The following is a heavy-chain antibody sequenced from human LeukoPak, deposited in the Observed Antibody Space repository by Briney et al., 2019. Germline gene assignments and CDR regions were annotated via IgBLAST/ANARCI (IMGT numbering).Heavy chain of an antibody. D-gene: IGHD5-18*01. CDR3: ARGVDTAMVYYYYYGMDV. V-gene: IGHV1-18*01. CDR1: GYTFTSYG. Sequence: GASVKVSYKASGYTFTSYGISWVRQAPGQGLEWMGWISAYNGNKNYAQKLQGKVTMTTDTSTSTGYMELRSLRSDDTAVYYCARGVDTAMVYYYYYGMDVWGQGTTVTVSS. CDR2: ISAYNGNK. J-gene: IGHJ6*02.